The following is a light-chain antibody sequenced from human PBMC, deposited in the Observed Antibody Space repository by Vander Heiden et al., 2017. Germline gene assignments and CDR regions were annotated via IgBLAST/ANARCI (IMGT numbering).Light chain of an antibody. Sequence: DIQMTQSPSSLSASVGDRVTITCRASQSISSYLNWYQQKPGKAPKRLIYAASSLQSGVPSRFSGSGSGTDFTLTISSLQPEDFATYYCQQSYSTPPNPRTWTFGQGTKVEIK. CDR3: QQSYSTPPNPRTWT. V-gene: IGKV1-39*01. J-gene: IGKJ1*01. CDR1: QSISSY. CDR2: AAS.